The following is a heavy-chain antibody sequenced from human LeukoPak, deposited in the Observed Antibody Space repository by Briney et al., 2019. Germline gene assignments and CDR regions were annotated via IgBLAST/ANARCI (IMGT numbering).Heavy chain of an antibody. J-gene: IGHJ4*02. D-gene: IGHD3-3*01. CDR2: IYPGDSDT. CDR1: GYSFSTYW. CDR3: ARCKFLEWSPVDY. Sequence: GESLKISCKGSGYSFSTYWIAWVRQMPGEGLEWMGIIYPGDSDTRYSPSFQGQVTISADKSISTAYLQWSSLKASDTAMYYCARCKFLEWSPVDYWGQGTLVTVSS. V-gene: IGHV5-51*01.